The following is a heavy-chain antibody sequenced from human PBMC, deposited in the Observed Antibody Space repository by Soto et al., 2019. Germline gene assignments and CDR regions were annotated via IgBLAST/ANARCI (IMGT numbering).Heavy chain of an antibody. J-gene: IGHJ4*02. CDR1: GFTFSSYG. D-gene: IGHD2-2*03. CDR3: ASALTGFCSSSSCYGGSDY. CDR2: IWSDGSNK. Sequence: GGSLRLSCAASGFTFSSYGMHWVRQAPGRGLEWVAVIWSDGSNKYYADSVKGRFTISRDNSKNTLYLQMNTLRAEDTALYYCASALTGFCSSSSCYGGSDYWGQGTLVTFSS. V-gene: IGHV3-33*01.